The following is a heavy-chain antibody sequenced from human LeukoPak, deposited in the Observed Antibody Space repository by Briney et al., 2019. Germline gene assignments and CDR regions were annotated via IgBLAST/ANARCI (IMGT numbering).Heavy chain of an antibody. CDR3: AREIFGSGSRPDY. CDR1: GFSFSTYA. J-gene: IGHJ4*02. CDR2: IWHDASHT. Sequence: GGSLRLSCAASGFSFSTYAMHWVRQAPGKGLEWVALIWHDASHTFYTDSVKGRFTISRDNSKNTVYLQMNNLGGEDTAVYYCAREIFGSGSRPDYWGQGTLVTVSS. D-gene: IGHD3-10*01. V-gene: IGHV3-33*01.